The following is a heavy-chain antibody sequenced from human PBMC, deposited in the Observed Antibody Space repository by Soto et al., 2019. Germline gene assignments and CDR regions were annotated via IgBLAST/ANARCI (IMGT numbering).Heavy chain of an antibody. Sequence: GGSLRLSCAASGFSFSDYAMSWVRQAPGKGLEWVSVISESGGSTHYADSVRGRFTVSRDNSKNSLSLRMNSMRDEDTAVYFCAKRSPYSSGWYSPIFDYWGQGA. J-gene: IGHJ4*02. CDR1: GFSFSDYA. CDR2: ISESGGST. CDR3: AKRSPYSSGWYSPIFDY. D-gene: IGHD6-13*01. V-gene: IGHV3-23*01.